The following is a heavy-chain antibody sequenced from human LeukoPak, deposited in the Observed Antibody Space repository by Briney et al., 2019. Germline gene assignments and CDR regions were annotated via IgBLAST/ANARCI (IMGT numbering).Heavy chain of an antibody. CDR3: ARDKGFSYGDHSDY. J-gene: IGHJ4*02. Sequence: PGGSLRLSCAASGFTFSSNWMSWVRQAPGKGLEWVANIKQDGSEKYYVDSVKGRFTISRDNAKNSLYLQMNSLRAEDTAVYYCARDKGFSYGDHSDYWGQGTLVTVSS. D-gene: IGHD4-17*01. CDR1: GFTFSSNW. V-gene: IGHV3-7*01. CDR2: IKQDGSEK.